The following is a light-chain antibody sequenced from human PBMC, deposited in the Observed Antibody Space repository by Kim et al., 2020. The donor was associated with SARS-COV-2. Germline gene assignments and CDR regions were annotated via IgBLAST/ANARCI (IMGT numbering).Light chain of an antibody. J-gene: IGLJ3*02. V-gene: IGLV6-57*03. CDR3: QSYDSSNRWV. Sequence: KTGTISCTRSSGSIASNYVQWYQQRPGSAPTTVIYEDNQRPSGVPDRFSGSIDSSSNSASLTISGLRTEDEADYYCQSYDSSNRWVFGGGTQLTVL. CDR1: SGSIASNY. CDR2: EDN.